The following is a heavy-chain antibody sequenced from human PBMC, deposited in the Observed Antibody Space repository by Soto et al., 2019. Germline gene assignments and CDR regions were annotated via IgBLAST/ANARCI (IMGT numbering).Heavy chain of an antibody. D-gene: IGHD2-15*01. CDR3: ARQAVAATHFDY. J-gene: IGHJ4*02. CDR1: GYSISSGYY. CDR2: IYHSGST. Sequence: SETLSLTCAVSGYSISSGYYWGWIRQPPGKGLEWIGSIYHSGSTYYNPSLKSRVTISVDTSKNQFSLKLSSVTAADTAVYYCARQAVAATHFDYWGQGTLVTVSP. V-gene: IGHV4-38-2*01.